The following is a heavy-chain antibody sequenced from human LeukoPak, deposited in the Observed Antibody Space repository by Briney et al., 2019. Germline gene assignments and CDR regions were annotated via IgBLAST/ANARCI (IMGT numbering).Heavy chain of an antibody. CDR3: ARGVVPADYYFDY. V-gene: IGHV3-74*01. CDR1: GFTFSTYW. D-gene: IGHD2-2*01. Sequence: GGSLRLSCAASGFTFSTYWMHWVRQAPGKGLVWVSRITNDGSSTSYADSVKGRFTISRDNANNTLYPQMNSLRVEDTAVYYCARGVVPADYYFDYWGQGTLVAVSP. J-gene: IGHJ4*02. CDR2: ITNDGSST.